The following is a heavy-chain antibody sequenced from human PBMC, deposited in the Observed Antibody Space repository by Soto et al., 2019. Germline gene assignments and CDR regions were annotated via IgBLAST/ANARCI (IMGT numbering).Heavy chain of an antibody. CDR2: INPNSGGT. CDR1: GYTFTGYY. D-gene: IGHD6-19*01. J-gene: IGHJ4*02. V-gene: IGHV1-2*02. Sequence: ASVKVSCQASGYTFTGYYMHWVRQAPGRGLEWMGWINPNSGGTNYAQKFQGRVTMTRDTSISTAYMELSRLRSDDTAVYYCARGPYPIAVAELDYWGQGTLVTVSS. CDR3: ARGPYPIAVAELDY.